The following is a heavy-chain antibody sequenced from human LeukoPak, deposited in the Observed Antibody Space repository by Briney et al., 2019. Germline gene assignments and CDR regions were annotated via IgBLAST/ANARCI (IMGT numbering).Heavy chain of an antibody. CDR3: ARQRGYRSGTAFDY. V-gene: IGHV1-2*02. D-gene: IGHD3-10*01. Sequence: ASVKVSFKASGYTFTGYYMHWVRQVPGQGLEWVGCINPNSGGTNYAQKFQDRVTMTRDTSISTAYMELSRLRSDDPAVYYCARQRGYRSGTAFDYWGQGNLVTVSS. CDR1: GYTFTGYY. CDR2: INPNSGGT. J-gene: IGHJ4*02.